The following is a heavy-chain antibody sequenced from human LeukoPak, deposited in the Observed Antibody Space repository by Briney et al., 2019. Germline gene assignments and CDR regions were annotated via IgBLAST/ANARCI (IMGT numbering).Heavy chain of an antibody. CDR2: INPNSGGT. CDR1: GYTFTGYY. D-gene: IGHD3-22*01. CDR3: ASAYRHYYDSSGYPLSALDI. J-gene: IGHJ3*02. Sequence: ASVKVSCKASGYTFTGYYMHWVRQAPGQGLEWMGWINPNSGGTNYAQKFQGRVTMTRDTSISTAYMELSRLRSDDTAVYYCASAYRHYYDSSGYPLSALDIWGQGTMVTVSS. V-gene: IGHV1-2*02.